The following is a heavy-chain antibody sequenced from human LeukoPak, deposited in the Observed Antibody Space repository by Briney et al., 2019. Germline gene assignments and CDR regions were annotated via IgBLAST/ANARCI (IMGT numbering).Heavy chain of an antibody. Sequence: SQTLSLTCAVSGGSISSGGYSWSWIRQPPGKGLEWIGYIYHSGSTYYNPSLKSRLTISVDRSKNQFSLKLSSVTAADTAVYYCAGLTYYYDSSGYRRGYWFDPWGQGTLVTVSS. CDR1: GGSISSGGYS. CDR3: AGLTYYYDSSGYRRGYWFDP. D-gene: IGHD3-22*01. CDR2: IYHSGST. V-gene: IGHV4-30-2*01. J-gene: IGHJ5*02.